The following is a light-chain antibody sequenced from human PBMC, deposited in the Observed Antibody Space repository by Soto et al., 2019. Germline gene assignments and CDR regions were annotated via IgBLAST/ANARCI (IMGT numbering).Light chain of an antibody. CDR3: ISYTSSSTSYV. J-gene: IGLJ1*01. CDR1: SSDVGGYNY. V-gene: IGLV2-14*01. CDR2: EVS. Sequence: QSVLTQPASVSGSPGQSITISCTGTSSDVGGYNYVAWYQQHPGKVPRLMIYEVSNRPSGVSNRFSGSKSGSTASLTISGLQAEDEADYYCISYTSSSTSYVFGTGTKGTAL.